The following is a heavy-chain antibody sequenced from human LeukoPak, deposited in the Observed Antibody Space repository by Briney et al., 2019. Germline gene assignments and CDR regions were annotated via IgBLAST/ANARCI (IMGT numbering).Heavy chain of an antibody. CDR2: INAGNGNT. Sequence: ASVKVSCKASGYTFTSYAMHWVRQAPGQRLEWMGWINAGNGNTKYSQKFQGRVTITRDTSASTAYMELSSLRSEDTAVYYCARGPSMVRGVISRIFDYWGQGTLVTVSS. J-gene: IGHJ4*02. D-gene: IGHD3-10*01. CDR3: ARGPSMVRGVISRIFDY. V-gene: IGHV1-3*01. CDR1: GYTFTSYA.